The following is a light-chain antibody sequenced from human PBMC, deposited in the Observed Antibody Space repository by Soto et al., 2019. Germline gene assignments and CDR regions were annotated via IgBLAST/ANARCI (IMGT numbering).Light chain of an antibody. CDR3: ISFTSNSQWV. CDR1: SSDVGGYNY. J-gene: IGLJ3*02. CDR2: EVS. V-gene: IGLV2-14*01. Sequence: QSALTQPASVSGSPGQSITISCTGSSSDVGGYNYVSWYKQHPGKAPKLMIYEVSNRPSGVSNRFSGSKSGNTASLTISGLQAEDEADYYCISFTSNSQWVFGGGTKVTVL.